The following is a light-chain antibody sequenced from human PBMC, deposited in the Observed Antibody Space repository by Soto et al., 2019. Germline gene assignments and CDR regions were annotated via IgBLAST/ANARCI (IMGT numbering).Light chain of an antibody. CDR1: QGINNY. Sequence: DLQMTQSPSSLSAAVGDRVTITCRASQGINNYLAWYQQKPGTVPKLLIYVASTLQSGVPSRFSGSGSGTHFTLTISSLQPEDVATYYCQNYDSLPWTFGQGTKVEVQ. CDR2: VAS. V-gene: IGKV1-27*01. J-gene: IGKJ1*01. CDR3: QNYDSLPWT.